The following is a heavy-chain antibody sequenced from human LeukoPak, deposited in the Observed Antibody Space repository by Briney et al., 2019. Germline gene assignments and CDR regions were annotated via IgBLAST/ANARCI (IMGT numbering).Heavy chain of an antibody. J-gene: IGHJ4*02. D-gene: IGHD3-10*01. CDR2: IKQDGSEK. CDR1: GFTFSSYW. CDR3: ARVRRGLLWFGEFYYFDY. V-gene: IGHV3-7*01. Sequence: QAGGSLRLSCAASGFTFSSYWMSWVRQAPGKGLEWVANIKQDGSEKYYVDSVKGRFTISRDNAKNSLYLQMNSLRAEDTAVYYCARVRRGLLWFGEFYYFDYWGQGTLVTVSS.